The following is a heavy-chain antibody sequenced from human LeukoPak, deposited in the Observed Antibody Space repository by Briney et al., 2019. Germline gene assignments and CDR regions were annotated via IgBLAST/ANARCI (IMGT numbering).Heavy chain of an antibody. Sequence: PGGSLRLSCAASGFTFSSYSMNWVRQAPGKGLEWVSSISSSSSYIYYADSVKGRFTISRDNAKNSLYLQMNSLRADDTAVYYCASLAYCSSTSCYGMDVWGQGTTVTVSS. J-gene: IGHJ6*02. CDR1: GFTFSSYS. CDR3: ASLAYCSSTSCYGMDV. CDR2: ISSSSSYI. V-gene: IGHV3-21*01. D-gene: IGHD2-2*01.